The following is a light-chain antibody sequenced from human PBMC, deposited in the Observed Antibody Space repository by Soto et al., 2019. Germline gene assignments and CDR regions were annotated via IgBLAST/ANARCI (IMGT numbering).Light chain of an antibody. CDR1: QSVSSSY. Sequence: EIVLTQSPGTLSFSPGERATLSCRASQSVSSSYLAWYQPKPGQAPSLLIYGASSRATGLPDRFSGSGSGTDFTLTMSRLETGDFAVYYCQHYGSSTRTFGQGTKVEIK. CDR2: GAS. V-gene: IGKV3-20*01. CDR3: QHYGSSTRT. J-gene: IGKJ1*01.